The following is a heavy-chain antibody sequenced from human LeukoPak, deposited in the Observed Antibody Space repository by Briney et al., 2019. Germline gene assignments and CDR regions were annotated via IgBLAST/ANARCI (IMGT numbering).Heavy chain of an antibody. V-gene: IGHV3-7*01. J-gene: IGHJ3*02. CDR1: GFTFSRHW. CDR3: ARDSVPATSAFDI. Sequence: GGSLRLSCVTSGFTFSRHWMTWVRQAAGKGLEGVASIKEDGSEKYYVDSVKGRFTISRDNGKNSLYLQMNSLRAEDTAVYYCARDSVPATSAFDIWGQGTMVTVSS. D-gene: IGHD1-1*01. CDR2: IKEDGSEK.